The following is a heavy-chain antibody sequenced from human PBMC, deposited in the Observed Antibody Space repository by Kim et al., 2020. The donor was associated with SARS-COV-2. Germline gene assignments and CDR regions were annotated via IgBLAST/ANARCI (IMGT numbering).Heavy chain of an antibody. Sequence: SETLSLTCAVYGGSFSGYYWSWIRQPPGKGLEWIGEINHSGSTNYNPSLKSRVTISVDTSKNQFSLKLSSVTAADTAVYYCARGDYYGSGSPGWFDPWG. V-gene: IGHV4-34*01. J-gene: IGHJ5*02. CDR3: ARGDYYGSGSPGWFDP. CDR2: INHSGST. CDR1: GGSFSGYY. D-gene: IGHD3-10*01.